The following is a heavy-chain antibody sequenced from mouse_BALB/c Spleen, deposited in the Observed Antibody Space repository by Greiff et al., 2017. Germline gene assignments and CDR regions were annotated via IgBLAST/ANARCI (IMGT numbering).Heavy chain of an antibody. J-gene: IGHJ2*01. V-gene: IGHV1-77*01. CDR2: IYPGSGNT. CDR3: ARERERNYFDY. CDR1: GYTFTDYY. Sequence: VQLQQSGAELARPGASVKLSCKASGYTFTDYYINWVKQRTGQGLEWIGEIYPGSGNTYYNEKFKGKATLTADKSSSTAYMQLSSLTSEDSAVYFCARERERNYFDYWGQGTTLTVSS.